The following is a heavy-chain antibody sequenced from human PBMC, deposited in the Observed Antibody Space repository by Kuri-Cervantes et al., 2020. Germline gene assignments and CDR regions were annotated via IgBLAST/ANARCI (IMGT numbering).Heavy chain of an antibody. D-gene: IGHD6-19*01. V-gene: IGHV3-21*01. J-gene: IGHJ4*02. CDR3: ARDLTSSGWYSNYFDY. CDR2: ISGGSSFI. Sequence: GESLKISCAASGFSFSDYNMNWVRQAPGRGLEWVSSISGGSSFIDYADSVKGRFTVSRGNAKESLYLQMNSLRAEDTAVYYCARDLTSSGWYSNYFDYWGQGTLVTVSS. CDR1: GFSFSDYN.